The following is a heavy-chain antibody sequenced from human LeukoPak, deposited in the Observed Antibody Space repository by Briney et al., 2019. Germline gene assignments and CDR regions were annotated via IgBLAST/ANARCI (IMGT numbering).Heavy chain of an antibody. D-gene: IGHD1-26*01. J-gene: IGHJ6*02. Sequence: GASVTVSCKASGYTFTGYYMHWVRQAPGQGLEWMGWINSNTGDTNYAQKFQGRVTMTRDTSISTAYMELSSLRSEDTAVYYCAREWVSGYYYGMDVWGQGTTVTVSS. CDR3: AREWVSGYYYGMDV. CDR1: GYTFTGYY. CDR2: INSNTGDT. V-gene: IGHV1-2*02.